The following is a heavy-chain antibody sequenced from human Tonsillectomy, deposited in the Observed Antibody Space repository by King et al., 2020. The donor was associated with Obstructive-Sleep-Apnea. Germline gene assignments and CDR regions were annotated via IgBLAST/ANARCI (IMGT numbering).Heavy chain of an antibody. CDR1: GFTFSTYA. V-gene: IGHV3-23*04. J-gene: IGHJ4*02. Sequence: VQLVESGGGLVQPGGSLRLSCVASGFTFSTYAMTWVSQAPGKGLEWVSSISAGGDSTYCADSVKGRFTMFRDNSKNIMYLQMDSLSVEDTAVYYCAKDTGSIAGREVFDYWGQGISVTVSP. CDR2: ISAGGDST. D-gene: IGHD6-6*01. CDR3: AKDTGSIAGREVFDY.